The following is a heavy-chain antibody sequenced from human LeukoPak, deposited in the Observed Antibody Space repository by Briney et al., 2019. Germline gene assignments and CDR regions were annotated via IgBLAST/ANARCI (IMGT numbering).Heavy chain of an antibody. CDR2: ISGSGST. V-gene: IGHV3-23*01. Sequence: PGGSLRLSCAASGFTFSSYAMTWVRQAPGKGLEWVSGISGSGSTYYTDSVKGRFIISRDNSKNTLYLQMNSLRAEDTAEYYCARTSYYYMDVWGKRTTVTVSS. CDR3: ARTSYYYMDV. J-gene: IGHJ6*03. CDR1: GFTFSSYA.